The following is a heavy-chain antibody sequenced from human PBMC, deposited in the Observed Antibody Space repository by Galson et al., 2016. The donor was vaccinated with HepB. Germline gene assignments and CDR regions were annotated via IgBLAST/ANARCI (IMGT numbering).Heavy chain of an antibody. Sequence: SETLSLTCTVSGGSVSSSNYYWGRIRQPPGKGLEWIGSIYYRGSTYYNPSLKSRVTISVDTSKNQFSLKLSSVTAADTAVFYCARQHATGGYYGSSGYFYAAFDIWGQGTMVPVSS. J-gene: IGHJ3*02. CDR1: GGSVSSSNYY. D-gene: IGHD3-22*01. CDR2: IYYRGST. V-gene: IGHV4-39*01. CDR3: ARQHATGGYYGSSGYFYAAFDI.